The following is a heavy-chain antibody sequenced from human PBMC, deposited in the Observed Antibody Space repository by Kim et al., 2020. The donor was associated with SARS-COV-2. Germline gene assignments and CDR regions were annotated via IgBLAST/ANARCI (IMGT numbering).Heavy chain of an antibody. V-gene: IGHV4-4*07. J-gene: IGHJ4*02. D-gene: IGHD3-16*02. CDR3: SSALGH. CDR2: IYTSGRT. CDR1: GDSLSSDY. Sequence: SETLSLTCTVSGDSLSSDYWSWNRQPAGKGLEWIGRIYTSGRTNYNPSLQSRVTMSVDMSKNQFSLKLSSVTAADTAVYYCSSALGHWGQGTPVTVSS.